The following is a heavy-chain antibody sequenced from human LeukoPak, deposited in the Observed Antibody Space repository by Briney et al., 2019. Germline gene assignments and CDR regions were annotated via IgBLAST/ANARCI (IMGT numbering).Heavy chain of an antibody. CDR3: AKEINGIAAAAH. V-gene: IGHV3-23*01. CDR1: GLTFSSYA. Sequence: GGSLRLSCAASGLTFSSYAMGWVRQAPGKGLEWVSAISGSGSSTYYADSVKGRFTISRDNSKDTLDLQMNSLRAEDTAVYYCAKEINGIAAAAHWGQGSLVTVSS. D-gene: IGHD6-13*01. J-gene: IGHJ4*02. CDR2: ISGSGSST.